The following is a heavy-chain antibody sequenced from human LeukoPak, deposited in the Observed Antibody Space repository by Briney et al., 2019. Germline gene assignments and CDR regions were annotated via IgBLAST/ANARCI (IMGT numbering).Heavy chain of an antibody. Sequence: PSETLSLTCTVSGGSISSSSYYWGWIRQPPGKGLEWIGSIYYSGSTYYNPSLKSRVTISVDTSKNQFSLRLDSVTAADTAVYYCARDGYSAYDRDLDHWGQGALVTVSS. V-gene: IGHV4-39*07. J-gene: IGHJ4*02. CDR3: ARDGYSAYDRDLDH. CDR2: IYYSGST. D-gene: IGHD5-12*01. CDR1: GGSISSSSYY.